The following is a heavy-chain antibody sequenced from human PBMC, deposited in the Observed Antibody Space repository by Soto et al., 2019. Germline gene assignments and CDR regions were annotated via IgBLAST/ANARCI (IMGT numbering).Heavy chain of an antibody. CDR2: ISAYNGNT. CDR1: GYTFTSYG. Sequence: QVQLVQSGAEVKKPGASVKVSCKASGYTFTSYGISWVRQAPGQGLEWMGWISAYNGNTNYAQKLQGRVTMTTDTATSTAYRELRSLRSDDTAVYYCAREEGGYYGDYPYYFDYCGQGTLVTVSS. J-gene: IGHJ4*02. D-gene: IGHD4-17*01. V-gene: IGHV1-18*01. CDR3: AREEGGYYGDYPYYFDY.